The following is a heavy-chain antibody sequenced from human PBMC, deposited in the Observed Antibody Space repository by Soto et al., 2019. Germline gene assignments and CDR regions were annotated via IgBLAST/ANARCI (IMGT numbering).Heavy chain of an antibody. D-gene: IGHD1-7*01. Sequence: SETLSLTCTVSGGSISSYYWSWIRQPPGKGLEWIGYIYYSGSTNYNPSLKSRVTISVDTSKNQFSLKLSSVTAADTAVYYCARYSQRLNWNYYFDYWGQGTLVTVSS. V-gene: IGHV4-59*01. CDR2: IYYSGST. J-gene: IGHJ4*02. CDR3: ARYSQRLNWNYYFDY. CDR1: GGSISSYY.